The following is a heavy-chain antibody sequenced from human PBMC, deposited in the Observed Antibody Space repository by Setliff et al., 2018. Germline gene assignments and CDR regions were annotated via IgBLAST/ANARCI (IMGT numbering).Heavy chain of an antibody. CDR1: GGSIRSYY. Sequence: SETLSLTCTVSGGSIRSYYWTWIRQPAGKGLEWIGHISPSGSTTYNPSVKSRVTISLDTSKNHFSLKLDSVTAADTALYYCARSPSSGAYWNPRPFYSDYWARGTLVTVSS. D-gene: IGHD1-26*01. CDR2: ISPSGST. J-gene: IGHJ4*02. CDR3: ARSPSSGAYWNPRPFYSDY. V-gene: IGHV4-4*07.